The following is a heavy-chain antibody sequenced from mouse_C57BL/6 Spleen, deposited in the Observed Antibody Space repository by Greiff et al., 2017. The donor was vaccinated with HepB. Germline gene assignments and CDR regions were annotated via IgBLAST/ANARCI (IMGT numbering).Heavy chain of an antibody. D-gene: IGHD3-2*02. Sequence: VQVVESGPGLVQPSQSLSITCTVSGFSLTSYGVHWVRQSPGKGLEWLGVIWRGGSTDYNAAFMSRLSITKDNSKSQVFFKMNSLQADDTAIYYCAKTAQASYYYAMDYWGQGTSVTVSS. CDR2: IWRGGST. CDR3: AKTAQASYYYAMDY. V-gene: IGHV2-5*01. CDR1: GFSLTSYG. J-gene: IGHJ4*01.